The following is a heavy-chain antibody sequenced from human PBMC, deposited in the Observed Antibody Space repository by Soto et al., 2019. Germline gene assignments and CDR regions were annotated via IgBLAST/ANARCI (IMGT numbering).Heavy chain of an antibody. CDR1: GYSFTNYW. CDR2: IDPSDSYT. D-gene: IGHD4-17*01. Sequence: PGESLKISCKGSGYSFTNYWISWVRQMPGKGLEWMGRIDPSDSYTNYSPSFQGHVTISADTSTSTAYMELRSLRSDDTAVYYCAFTTVPERIYYYYYMDVWGKGTTVTVSS. CDR3: AFTTVPERIYYYYYMDV. J-gene: IGHJ6*03. V-gene: IGHV5-10-1*01.